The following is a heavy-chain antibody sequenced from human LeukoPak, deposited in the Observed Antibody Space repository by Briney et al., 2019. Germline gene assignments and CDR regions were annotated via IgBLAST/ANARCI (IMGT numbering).Heavy chain of an antibody. CDR1: GGSISSGGYY. CDR3: ARALVVVTAIPGLWFDP. V-gene: IGHV4-31*03. D-gene: IGHD2-21*02. Sequence: PSETLSLTCTVSGGSISSGGYYWRWIRQHPAKGLEWIGYIYYSGSTYYNPSLTIRVTISGDTSKNQCSLKLSSVTAADTAVYYCARALVVVTAIPGLWFDPWGQGTLVTVSS. J-gene: IGHJ5*02. CDR2: IYYSGST.